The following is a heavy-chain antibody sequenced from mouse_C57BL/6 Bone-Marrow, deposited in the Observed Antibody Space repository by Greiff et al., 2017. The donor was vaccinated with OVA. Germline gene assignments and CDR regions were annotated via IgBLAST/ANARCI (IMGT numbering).Heavy chain of an antibody. Sequence: EVKLVESGGGLVQPKGSLKLSCAASGFTFTTYAMHWVRQAPGKGLEWVARIRGNSSNYSTYYADSVKDSFTISRDDSQSMLYLQMKNLKTEDTAMYYCVRGDDFPWFAYWGKGTLVTVSA. CDR2: IRGNSSNYST. CDR3: VRGDDFPWFAY. J-gene: IGHJ3*01. CDR1: GFTFTTYA. V-gene: IGHV10-3*01.